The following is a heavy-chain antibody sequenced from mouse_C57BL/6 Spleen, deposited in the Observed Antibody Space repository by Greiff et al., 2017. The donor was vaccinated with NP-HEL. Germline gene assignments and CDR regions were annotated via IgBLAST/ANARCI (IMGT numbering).Heavy chain of an antibody. Sequence: EVQLQQSGAELVKPGASVKLSCTASGFNIKDYYMHWVKQRTEQGLEWIGRIDPEDGETKYASKFQGKATITADTSSNTAYLQLSSLTSEDTADYYCARPYDYDGAWFAYWGQGTLVTVSA. D-gene: IGHD2-4*01. CDR3: ARPYDYDGAWFAY. V-gene: IGHV14-2*01. CDR1: GFNIKDYY. CDR2: IDPEDGET. J-gene: IGHJ3*01.